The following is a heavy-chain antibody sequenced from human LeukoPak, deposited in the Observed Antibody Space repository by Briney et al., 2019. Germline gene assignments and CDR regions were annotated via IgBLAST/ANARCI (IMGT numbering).Heavy chain of an antibody. CDR2: ISASGGST. V-gene: IGHV3-23*01. Sequence: GGSLRLSCTASGFTFSNYAMSWVRQAPGKGLEWVSVISASGGSTYYADSVKGRFSISRDDFKNTLYLQMNSLRAEDTAVYFCAKDHSSGWQDKYFQHWGQGTLVTVSS. J-gene: IGHJ1*01. D-gene: IGHD6-19*01. CDR1: GFTFSNYA. CDR3: AKDHSSGWQDKYFQH.